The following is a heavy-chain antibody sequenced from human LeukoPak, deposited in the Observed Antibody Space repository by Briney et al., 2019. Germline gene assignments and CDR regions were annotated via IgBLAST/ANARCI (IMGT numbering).Heavy chain of an antibody. Sequence: GASVKVSYKASSYTFTNYAISWVRQAPGQGLEWMGWISAYNGNTNYAQKLQGRVTMTTDTSTSTAYMELRSLRSDDTAMYYCARGNYDILTGPRRTDAFDIWGQGTMVTVSS. CDR3: ARGNYDILTGPRRTDAFDI. D-gene: IGHD3-9*01. CDR2: ISAYNGNT. CDR1: SYTFTNYA. V-gene: IGHV1-18*01. J-gene: IGHJ3*02.